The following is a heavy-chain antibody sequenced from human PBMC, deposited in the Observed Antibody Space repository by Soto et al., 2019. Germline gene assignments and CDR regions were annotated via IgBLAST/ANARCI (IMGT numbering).Heavy chain of an antibody. CDR1: GGSISSGDYY. Sequence: SETLSLTCTVSGGSISSGDYYWSWIRQPPGKGLEWIGYIYYSGSTYYNPSLKSRVTISVDTSKNQFSLKLSSVTAADTAVYYCARARFGEPKSPSYYYYYGMDVWGQGTTVTVSS. D-gene: IGHD3-10*01. CDR2: IYYSGST. J-gene: IGHJ6*02. V-gene: IGHV4-30-4*01. CDR3: ARARFGEPKSPSYYYYYGMDV.